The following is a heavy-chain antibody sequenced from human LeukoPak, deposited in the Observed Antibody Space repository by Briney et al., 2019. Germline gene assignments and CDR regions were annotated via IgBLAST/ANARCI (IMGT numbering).Heavy chain of an antibody. D-gene: IGHD3-16*01. CDR2: INHSGST. CDR3: ARGRFRIMTH. Sequence: GSLRLSCAASGFTFDDYGMSWVRQAPGKGLEWIGEINHSGSTNYNPSLKSRVTISVDTSKNQFSLKLSSVTAADTAVYYCARGRFRIMTHWGQGTLVTVSS. J-gene: IGHJ4*02. V-gene: IGHV4-34*01. CDR1: GFTFDDYG.